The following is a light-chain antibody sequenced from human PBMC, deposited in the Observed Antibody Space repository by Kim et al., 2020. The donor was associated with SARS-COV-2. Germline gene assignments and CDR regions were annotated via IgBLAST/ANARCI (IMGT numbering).Light chain of an antibody. V-gene: IGLV1-44*01. Sequence: QLVLTQPPSASATPGQRVTISCSGSSSNIRTNTVNWYQQLPGTAPRLLLFGNNQRPSGVPDRFSGSKSGTSASLAISGLQSEDEADYYCASWDDILNGVLFGGGTQVTVL. J-gene: IGLJ2*01. CDR1: SSNIRTNT. CDR2: GNN. CDR3: ASWDDILNGVL.